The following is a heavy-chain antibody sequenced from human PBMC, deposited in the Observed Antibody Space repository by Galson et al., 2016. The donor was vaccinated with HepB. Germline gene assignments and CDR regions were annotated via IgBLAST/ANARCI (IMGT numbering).Heavy chain of an antibody. Sequence: SETLSLTCSVSGGSISSISHYWTWIRQPPGMGLECIGYIYYSGSTNYSPSLKSRVTISVDTSKNQFSLRLSSVTAADTAVYYCARGRYNFGYVPFPFYDYWGQGILVTVSS. V-gene: IGHV4-61*01. CDR1: GGSISSISHY. CDR3: ARGRYNFGYVPFPFYDY. J-gene: IGHJ4*02. CDR2: IYYSGST. D-gene: IGHD5-18*01.